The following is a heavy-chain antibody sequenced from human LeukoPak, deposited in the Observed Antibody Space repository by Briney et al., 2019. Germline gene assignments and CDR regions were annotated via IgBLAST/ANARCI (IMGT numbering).Heavy chain of an antibody. J-gene: IGHJ3*02. Sequence: PSETLSLTCAVYGGSFSGYYWSWIRQPPGKGLEWIGEINHSGSTNYNPSLKSRVTISVDTSENQFALKLCSVTAADTAVYYCAGMTTVTTSVPDAFDIWGQGTMVTVSS. CDR3: AGMTTVTTSVPDAFDI. CDR1: GGSFSGYY. V-gene: IGHV4-34*01. CDR2: INHSGST. D-gene: IGHD4-11*01.